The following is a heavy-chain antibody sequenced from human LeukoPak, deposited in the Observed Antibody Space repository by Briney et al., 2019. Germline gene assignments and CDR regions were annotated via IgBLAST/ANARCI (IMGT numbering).Heavy chain of an antibody. D-gene: IGHD3-3*01. CDR2: IYTSGST. CDR3: ARGRGQLRFLEWLGYFDY. J-gene: IGHJ4*02. Sequence: PSQTLSLTCTVSGGSISSGSYYWSWIRQPAGKGLEWIGRIYTSGSTNYNPPLKSRVTISVDTSKNQFSLKLSSVTAADTAVYYCARGRGQLRFLEWLGYFDYWGQGTLVTVSS. V-gene: IGHV4-61*02. CDR1: GGSISSGSYY.